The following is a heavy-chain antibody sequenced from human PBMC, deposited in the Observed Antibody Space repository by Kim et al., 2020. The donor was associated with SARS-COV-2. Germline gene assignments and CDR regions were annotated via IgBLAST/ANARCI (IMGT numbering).Heavy chain of an antibody. D-gene: IGHD2-21*01. CDR2: ISPYNGNT. V-gene: IGHV1-18*01. Sequence: ASVKVSCKTSGYTFGLYGIDWVRQAPGQGLEWMGGISPYNGNTNYAQSFQGRVTMTTDSSTTTVYMELRSLSSDDTAIYYCARGGDCWYVDYWGQGTLVTVSS. J-gene: IGHJ4*02. CDR1: GYTFGLYG. CDR3: ARGGDCWYVDY.